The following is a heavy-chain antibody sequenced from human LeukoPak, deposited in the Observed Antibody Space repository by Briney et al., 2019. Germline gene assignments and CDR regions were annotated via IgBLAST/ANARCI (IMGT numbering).Heavy chain of an antibody. CDR3: AKVPHALRYFDWSTCLDY. Sequence: GGSLRLSCAASGFTFVGNAVTWVRQAPGKGLEWVAVISYDGSIKIYADSVKGRFTTSRDNSKNTLYLQMNGLRTEDTAVYYCAKVPHALRYFDWSTCLDYWGQGTLVSVSS. CDR2: ISYDGSIK. V-gene: IGHV3-30*18. D-gene: IGHD3-9*01. J-gene: IGHJ4*02. CDR1: GFTFVGNA.